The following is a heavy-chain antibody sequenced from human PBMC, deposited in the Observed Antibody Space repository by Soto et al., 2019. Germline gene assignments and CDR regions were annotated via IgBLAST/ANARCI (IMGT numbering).Heavy chain of an antibody. CDR3: ARGMTAAPAASSFDY. CDR1: GGSFSGYY. CDR2: INHSGST. V-gene: IGHV4-34*01. D-gene: IGHD6-13*01. Sequence: SETLSLTCAVYGGSFSGYYWSWIRQPPGKGLEWIGEINHSGSTNYNPSLKSRVTISVDTSKNQFSLKLSSVTAADTAVYYCARGMTAAPAASSFDYWGQGTLVTVSS. J-gene: IGHJ4*02.